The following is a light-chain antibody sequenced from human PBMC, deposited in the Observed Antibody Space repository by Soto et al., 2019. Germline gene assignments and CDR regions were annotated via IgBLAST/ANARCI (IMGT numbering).Light chain of an antibody. CDR3: QQYCSSPWT. CDR1: QSVSSSY. J-gene: IGKJ1*01. CDR2: GAS. V-gene: IGKV3-20*01. Sequence: EIVLTQSPGTLSLSPGERANLSCRASQSVSSSYLAWYQQKPGQAPRLLIYGASSRATAIPDRFSGSGSGTDFTLTIIRLEPEDFAVYYCQQYCSSPWTFGQGTKMEIK.